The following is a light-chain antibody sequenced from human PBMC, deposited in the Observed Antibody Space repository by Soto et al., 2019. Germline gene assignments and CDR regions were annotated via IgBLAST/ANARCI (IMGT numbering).Light chain of an antibody. J-gene: IGLJ7*01. Sequence: QSVVTQEPSLTVSPGGTGTLTCGSSTGSVTSAHYPDWFQQKPGQAPRTLIYDTNNKHSWTPARFSGSLLGGKAALTLSGAQPEDEADYYCLLSYNGAEVFGGGTQLTVL. CDR1: TGSVTSAHY. CDR3: LLSYNGAEV. V-gene: IGLV7-46*01. CDR2: DTN.